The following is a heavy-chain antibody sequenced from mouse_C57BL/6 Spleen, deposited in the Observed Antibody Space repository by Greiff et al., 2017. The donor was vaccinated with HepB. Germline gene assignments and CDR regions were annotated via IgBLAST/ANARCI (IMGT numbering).Heavy chain of an antibody. CDR1: GYAFSSSW. Sequence: VQLQQSGPELVKPGASVKISCKASGYAFSSSWMNWVKQRPGKGLEWIGRIYPGDGDTNYNGKFKGKATLTADKSSSTAYMQLSSLTSEDSAVYFCARSLGSMDYWGQGTSVTVSS. V-gene: IGHV1-82*01. D-gene: IGHD4-1*01. CDR2: IYPGDGDT. CDR3: ARSLGSMDY. J-gene: IGHJ4*01.